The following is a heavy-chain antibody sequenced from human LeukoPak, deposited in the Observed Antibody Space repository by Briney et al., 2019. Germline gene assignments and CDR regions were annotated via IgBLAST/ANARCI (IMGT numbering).Heavy chain of an antibody. Sequence: PGGSLRLSCAASGFTFSSYSMNWVRQAPGKGLEWVSYISSSSSTIYYADSVKGRFTISRDNAKNSLYLQMNSLRVEDTAVYYCVRDDSSGAGSRGGALDYWGQGTLVTVSS. CDR1: GFTFSSYS. J-gene: IGHJ4*02. CDR3: VRDDSSGAGSRGGALDY. CDR2: ISSSSSTI. V-gene: IGHV3-48*01. D-gene: IGHD1-26*01.